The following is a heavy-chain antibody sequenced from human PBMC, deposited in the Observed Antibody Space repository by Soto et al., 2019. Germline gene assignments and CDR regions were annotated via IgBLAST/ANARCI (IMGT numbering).Heavy chain of an antibody. V-gene: IGHV4-39*01. J-gene: IGHJ4*02. CDR2: IISTGRT. Sequence: QLQLQESGPGLVKPSETLSLICTVSGGSVNNENHYWVWIRQPPGKGLEWISSIISTGRTYYNPSLKSRVTMSVDTSTIHFPLILSSVTVADTAVSYCARHVGNYEDWAFEFWGPGNLVPVSS. CDR1: GGSVNNENHY. CDR3: ARHVGNYEDWAFEF. D-gene: IGHD3-3*01.